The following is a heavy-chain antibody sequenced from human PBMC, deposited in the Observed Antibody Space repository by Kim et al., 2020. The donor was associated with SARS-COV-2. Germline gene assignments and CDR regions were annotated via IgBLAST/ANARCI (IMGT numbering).Heavy chain of an antibody. Sequence: GGSLRLSCAASGFTFSSYAMHWVRQAPGKGLEWVAVISYDGSNKYYADSVKGRFTISRDNSKNTLYLQMNSLRAEDTAVYYCARDYTGRFLEWLGRFSGYYGMDVWGQGTTVTVSS. CDR2: ISYDGSNK. CDR3: ARDYTGRFLEWLGRFSGYYGMDV. J-gene: IGHJ6*02. V-gene: IGHV3-30-3*01. CDR1: GFTFSSYA. D-gene: IGHD3-3*01.